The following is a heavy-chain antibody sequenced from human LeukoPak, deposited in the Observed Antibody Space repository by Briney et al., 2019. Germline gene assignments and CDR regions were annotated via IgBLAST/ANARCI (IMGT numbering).Heavy chain of an antibody. D-gene: IGHD3-10*01. Sequence: GGSLRLSCAASGFTFNSSAMSWVRQAPRKGLEWVSAISNNGGYTYYADSVQGRFTISRDNSKNTLYLQMNSLRAEDTAVYYCAKPVYGSGSYYYYYYYGMDVWGQGTTVTVSS. CDR1: GFTFNSSA. CDR3: AKPVYGSGSYYYYYYYGMDV. V-gene: IGHV3-23*01. CDR2: ISNNGGYT. J-gene: IGHJ6*02.